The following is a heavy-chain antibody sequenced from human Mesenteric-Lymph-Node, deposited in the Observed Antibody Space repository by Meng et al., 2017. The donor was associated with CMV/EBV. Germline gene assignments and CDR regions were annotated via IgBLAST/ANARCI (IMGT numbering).Heavy chain of an antibody. V-gene: IGHV4-34*01. CDR3: ARGRTDFDS. CDR2: ISHGGRT. D-gene: IGHD1-1*01. Sequence: VQLQQSGAGLLKPSETLSITCAVYGGSLTDYFGSWIRQSPEKGLEWXGYISHGGRTNHNPSLKSRVTISVDTSNNQFSLRVASVTAADTAVYYCARGRTDFDSWGQGTLVTVSS. J-gene: IGHJ4*02. CDR1: GGSLTDYF.